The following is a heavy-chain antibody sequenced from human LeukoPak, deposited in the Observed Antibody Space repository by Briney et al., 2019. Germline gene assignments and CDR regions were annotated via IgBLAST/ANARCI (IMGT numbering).Heavy chain of an antibody. CDR2: IWYDGSNT. V-gene: IGHV3-33*01. J-gene: IGHJ5*02. Sequence: PGGSLRLSCAASGFTFSSYGMHWVRQAPGKGLEWVAVIWYDGSNTYYADSVKGRFTISRDNSKNTLYLQMNSLRAEDTAAYSCARDKDAWGQGTLVTVSS. CDR1: GFTFSSYG. CDR3: ARDKDA.